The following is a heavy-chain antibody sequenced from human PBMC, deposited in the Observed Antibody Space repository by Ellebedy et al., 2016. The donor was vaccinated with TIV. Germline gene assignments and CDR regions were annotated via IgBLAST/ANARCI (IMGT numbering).Heavy chain of an antibody. V-gene: IGHV3-7*01. CDR1: GFTFSNYW. D-gene: IGHD4-17*01. Sequence: PGGSLRISCGASGFTFSNYWMSWVRQAPGKGLEWVASIKPDGSDKYYVDSVRGRFTISRDNAKNSLYHQMNSLRVEDTAVYYCARASNRDYAGVFDIWGQGTMVTVSS. CDR3: ARASNRDYAGVFDI. J-gene: IGHJ3*02. CDR2: IKPDGSDK.